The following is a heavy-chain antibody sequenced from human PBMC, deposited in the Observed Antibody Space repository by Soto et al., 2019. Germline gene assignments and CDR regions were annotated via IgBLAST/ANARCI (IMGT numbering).Heavy chain of an antibody. Sequence: QVQLVQSGAEVKKPGSSVKVSCKASGGTFSSYAISWVRQAPGQGLEWMGGIIPIFGTANYAQKFQGRVTITADKSTSTAYLELSSLRSEDTAVYYCASSTNWNYLWNWFDPWGQGTLVTVSS. CDR3: ASSTNWNYLWNWFDP. CDR2: IIPIFGTA. V-gene: IGHV1-69*06. CDR1: GGTFSSYA. J-gene: IGHJ5*02. D-gene: IGHD1-7*01.